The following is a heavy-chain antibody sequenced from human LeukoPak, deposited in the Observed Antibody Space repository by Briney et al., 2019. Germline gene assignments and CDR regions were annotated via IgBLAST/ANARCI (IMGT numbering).Heavy chain of an antibody. CDR2: ISKNGRNA. D-gene: IGHD6-19*01. CDR3: ARVDSGSACAS. J-gene: IGHJ1*01. Sequence: GGSLRLSCAASGFTLSSYSMHWVRQAPGKGLEFVSAISKNGRNAYYGNSMKGRFTISRDISKNTLYLQMGSLRPEDMAVYYCARVDSGSACASWGQGILVTVSS. CDR1: GFTLSSYS. V-gene: IGHV3-64*01.